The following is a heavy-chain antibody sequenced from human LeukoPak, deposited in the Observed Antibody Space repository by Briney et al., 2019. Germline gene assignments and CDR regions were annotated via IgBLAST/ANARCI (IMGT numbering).Heavy chain of an antibody. Sequence: TGGSLRLSCAASGFTFSSYWMSWVRQAPGKGLEWVANIKQDGSEKYYADSVKGRFTISRDNSKNTLYLQMNSLRAEDTAVYYCARDPDDFWSGYYIRPTDYYYGMDVWGQGTTVTVSS. CDR1: GFTFSSYW. D-gene: IGHD3-3*01. CDR2: IKQDGSEK. J-gene: IGHJ6*02. CDR3: ARDPDDFWSGYYIRPTDYYYGMDV. V-gene: IGHV3-7*01.